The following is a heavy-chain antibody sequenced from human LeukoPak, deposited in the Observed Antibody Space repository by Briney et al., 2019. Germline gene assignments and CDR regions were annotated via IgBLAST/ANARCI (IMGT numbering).Heavy chain of an antibody. CDR1: GGSISSGGYY. D-gene: IGHD6-13*01. CDR2: IYYSGST. Sequence: SETLSLTCTVSGGSISSGGYYWSWIRQHPGKGLEWIGYIYYSGSTYYNPSLKSRDTISEDTSKNQFSLKLSSVTAADTAVYYCARDSGYSSSWRPPHFDYWGQGSLVTVSS. CDR3: ARDSGYSSSWRPPHFDY. V-gene: IGHV4-31*03. J-gene: IGHJ4*02.